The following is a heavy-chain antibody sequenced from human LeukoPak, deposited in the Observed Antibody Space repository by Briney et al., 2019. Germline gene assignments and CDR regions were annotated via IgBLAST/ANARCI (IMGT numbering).Heavy chain of an antibody. CDR3: ASGGGRNCDY. Sequence: GSLRLSCAASGFTVSSNYMSWVRQAPGKGLEWVPVIYRGGRTYYADSVKGRLTISRDNSKNTLYLQMNSLRAEDTAVYYCASGGGRNCDYWGQGTLVAVSS. V-gene: IGHV3-66*01. CDR2: IYRGGRT. D-gene: IGHD2-21*01. CDR1: GFTVSSNY. J-gene: IGHJ4*02.